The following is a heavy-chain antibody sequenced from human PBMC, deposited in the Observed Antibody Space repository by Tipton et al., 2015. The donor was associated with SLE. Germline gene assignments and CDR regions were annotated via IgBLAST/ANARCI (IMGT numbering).Heavy chain of an antibody. J-gene: IGHJ2*01. Sequence: TLSLTCAVSGYSISSGYYWGWIRQPPGKGLEWIGSIYHSGSTYYNPSLKSRVTISVATSKNQFSLKLSSVTAADTAVYYCASGVVVNNDWSFDLWGRGTLVTVSS. V-gene: IGHV4-38-2*01. CDR1: GYSISSGYY. CDR3: ASGVVVNNDWSFDL. CDR2: IYHSGST. D-gene: IGHD3-22*01.